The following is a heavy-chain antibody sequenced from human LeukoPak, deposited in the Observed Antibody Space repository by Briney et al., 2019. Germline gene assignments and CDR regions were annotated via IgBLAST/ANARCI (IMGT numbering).Heavy chain of an antibody. J-gene: IGHJ4*02. CDR3: ARDSYYSSASPGLDY. V-gene: IGHV1-46*01. D-gene: IGHD6-6*01. CDR2: INPSGGST. Sequence: ASVKVSCKASGYTFTSYYMHWVRQPPGQGLEWMGIINPSGGSTSYAQKFQGRVTMTRDMSTSTVYMELSSLRSEDTAVYYCARDSYYSSASPGLDYWGQGTLVTVSS. CDR1: GYTFTSYY.